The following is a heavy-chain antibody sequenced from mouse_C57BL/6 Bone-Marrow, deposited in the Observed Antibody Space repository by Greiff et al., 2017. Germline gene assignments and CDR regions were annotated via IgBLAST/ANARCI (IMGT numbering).Heavy chain of an antibody. CDR3: TREVCAMDY. Sequence: EVKLMESGEGLVKPGGSLKLSCAASGFTFSSYAMSWVRQTPEKRLEWVAYISSGGDYIYYADTVKGRFTISRDNARNTLFLQMSSLKSEDTAMYYCTREVCAMDYWGQGTSVTVSS. V-gene: IGHV5-9-1*02. CDR1: GFTFSSYA. J-gene: IGHJ4*01. CDR2: ISSGGDYI.